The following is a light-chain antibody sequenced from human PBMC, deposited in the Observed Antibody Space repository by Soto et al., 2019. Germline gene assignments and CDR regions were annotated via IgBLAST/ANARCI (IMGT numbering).Light chain of an antibody. J-gene: IGKJ5*01. CDR3: QQFDALQSIT. V-gene: IGKV1-33*01. CDR2: DAS. CDR1: QDISNY. Sequence: DIQMTQSPSSLSSSVGDRVTITCQASQDISNYLKWYQQKPGKAPKLLIYDASNLETGVPSSVSGSGSGTDFTLAISGLQPEDIATYYCQQFDALQSITFGQGTRLEI.